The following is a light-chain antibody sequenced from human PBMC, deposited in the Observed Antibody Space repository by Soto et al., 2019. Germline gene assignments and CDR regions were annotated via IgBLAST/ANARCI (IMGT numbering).Light chain of an antibody. V-gene: IGLV2-8*01. CDR1: KNDIGVYDF. CDR2: EVV. CDR3: KSYAGSNTYV. J-gene: IGLJ1*01. Sequence: LTQPPSASGSPGQSVTISCTGTKNDIGVYDFVSWYQHHPGKAPRLIIYEVVQRPSGLPDRFSGSKCGNTSSLTVSGLPAAEEADYFCKSYAGSNTYVFGSGTKVTVL.